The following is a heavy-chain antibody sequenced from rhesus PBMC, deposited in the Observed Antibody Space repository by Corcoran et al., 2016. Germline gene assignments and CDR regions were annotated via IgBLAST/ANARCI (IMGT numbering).Heavy chain of an antibody. CDR3: ARNGAVTNYFDY. Sequence: QVQLQESGPGLVKPSETLSLTCSVSCGSISGYYWTWIRQPPGRGLEWIGYIGGNDRVNYHNPSRTSRVTISTDTSKNQFSLKLSSVTAADTAVYYCARNGAVTNYFDYWGQGVLVTVSS. CDR1: CGSISGYY. D-gene: IGHD4-35*01. CDR2: IGGNDRVN. V-gene: IGHV4-165*02. J-gene: IGHJ4*01.